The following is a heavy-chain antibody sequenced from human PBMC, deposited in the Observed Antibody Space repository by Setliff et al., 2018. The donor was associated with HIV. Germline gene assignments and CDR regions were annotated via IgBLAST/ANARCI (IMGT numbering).Heavy chain of an antibody. CDR1: GGTFSSYS. V-gene: IGHV1-69*13. J-gene: IGHJ4*02. Sequence: SVKVSCKASGGTFSSYSITWVRQAPGQGLEWVGGIIPIFGTTNYAQNFQGRVTISADESTSTAYTELSSLRSEDTAVYYCARGRHAVVVTALEHDYWGQGTLVTVSS. D-gene: IGHD2-21*02. CDR2: IIPIFGTT. CDR3: ARGRHAVVVTALEHDY.